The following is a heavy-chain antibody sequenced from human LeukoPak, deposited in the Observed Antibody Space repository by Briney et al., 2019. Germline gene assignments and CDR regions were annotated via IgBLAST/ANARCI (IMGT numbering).Heavy chain of an antibody. Sequence: GGSLRLSCAASGFSFGNYAMSWVRQAPGKGLEWVSVISGGGGGTQYADSAKGRFTISRDNSKNTLYLQMNSLRAEDTALYYCAKTGCCSGGDCYYHFDYWGQGTQVTVSS. D-gene: IGHD2-15*01. CDR3: AKTGCCSGGDCYYHFDY. CDR1: GFSFGNYA. CDR2: ISGGGGGT. J-gene: IGHJ4*02. V-gene: IGHV3-23*01.